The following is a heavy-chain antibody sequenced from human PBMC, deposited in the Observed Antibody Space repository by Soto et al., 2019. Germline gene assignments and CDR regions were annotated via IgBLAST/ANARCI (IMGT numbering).Heavy chain of an antibody. V-gene: IGHV3-23*01. D-gene: IGHD4-17*01. CDR2: ISGSGGST. Sequence: GGSLRLSCAASGFTFSSYGMSWVRQAPGKGLEWVSAISGSGGSTYYADSVKGRFTISRDNSKNTLYLQMNSLRTEDTAVYYCASTVTTVTNVTPYYWGQGTLVTVSS. CDR3: ASTVTTVTNVTPYY. J-gene: IGHJ4*02. CDR1: GFTFSSYG.